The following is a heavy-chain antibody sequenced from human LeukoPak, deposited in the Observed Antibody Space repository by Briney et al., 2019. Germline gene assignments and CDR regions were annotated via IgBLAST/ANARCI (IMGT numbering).Heavy chain of an antibody. J-gene: IGHJ4*02. CDR1: GGSISSSSYY. V-gene: IGHV4-39*07. CDR2: IYYSGST. Sequence: SETLSLTCTVSGGSISSSSYYWGWIRQPPGKGLEWIGSIYYSGSTYYNPSLKSRVTISVDTSKNQFSLKLSSVTAADTAVYYCARASPLIYGDPQTFDYWGQGTLVTVSS. D-gene: IGHD4-17*01. CDR3: ARASPLIYGDPQTFDY.